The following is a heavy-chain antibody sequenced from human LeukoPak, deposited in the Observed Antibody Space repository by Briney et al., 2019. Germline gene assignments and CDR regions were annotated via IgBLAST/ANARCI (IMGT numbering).Heavy chain of an antibody. CDR1: GFTFSSYS. CDR2: ISGSGDFI. V-gene: IGHV3-23*01. D-gene: IGHD6-19*01. J-gene: IGHJ5*02. CDR3: VKDEAVAGHGWFDP. Sequence: PGGSLRLSCAASGFTFSSYSMNWVRQAPGKGLEWVSVISGSGDFIDYADSVTGRFTISRDNSKNTPYLHMNSLRAEDTAVYYCVKDEAVAGHGWFDPWGQETLVTVSS.